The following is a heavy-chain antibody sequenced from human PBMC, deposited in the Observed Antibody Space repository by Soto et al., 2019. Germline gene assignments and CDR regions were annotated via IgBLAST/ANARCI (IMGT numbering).Heavy chain of an antibody. V-gene: IGHV3-73*02. CDR3: SSHDYGGDWYFDL. D-gene: IGHD4-17*01. CDR2: IRSKANSYAT. Sequence: EVQLVESGGGLVQPGGSLKLSCAASGFTFSGSAMHWVRQASGKGLEWVGRIRSKANSYATTYAASVKGRFTNSRDDSKNTAYPQMNSLKTEDTAVYYCSSHDYGGDWYFDLWGRGTLVTVSS. CDR1: GFTFSGSA. J-gene: IGHJ2*01.